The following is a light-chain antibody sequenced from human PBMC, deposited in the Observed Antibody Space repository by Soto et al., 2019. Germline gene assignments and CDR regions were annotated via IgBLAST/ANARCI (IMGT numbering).Light chain of an antibody. CDR3: QQFSSYPLT. Sequence: IVMTQSPDTLAVSPGETVTLSCRASQSLSDNLAWYQQKIGQPPRLLIFRASTRASGIPARFSGGGSGTEFTLTISSLQSEDFAVYYCQQFSSYPLTFGGGTKVDI. CDR2: RAS. CDR1: QSLSDN. J-gene: IGKJ4*01. V-gene: IGKV3-15*01.